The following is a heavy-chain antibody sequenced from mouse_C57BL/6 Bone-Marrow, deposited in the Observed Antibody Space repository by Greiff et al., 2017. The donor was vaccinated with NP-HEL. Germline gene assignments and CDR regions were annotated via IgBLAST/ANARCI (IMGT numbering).Heavy chain of an antibody. CDR1: GYTFTDYN. J-gene: IGHJ3*01. D-gene: IGHD1-1*01. CDR3: ARLGINDYYGSTWFAY. Sequence: EVQLQQSGPELVKPGASVKMSCKASGYTFTDYNMHWVKQSHGKSLEWIGYINPNNGGTSYNQKFKGKATLTVNKSSSTAYMELRSLTSEDSAVYYCARLGINDYYGSTWFAYWGQGTLVTVSA. CDR2: INPNNGGT. V-gene: IGHV1-22*01.